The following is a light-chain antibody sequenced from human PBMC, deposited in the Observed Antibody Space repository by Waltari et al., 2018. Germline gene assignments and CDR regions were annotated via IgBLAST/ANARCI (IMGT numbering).Light chain of an antibody. CDR3: QQRSNWHT. CDR1: QNFGNS. Sequence: ENVLTQSPATLSLSPGEAATLSCSASQNFGNSLAWYQHYPGQAPRLLIYDAANRASGIPARFSGSGSGTDFTLTISSLEPDDFAVYYCQQRSNWHTFGQGTRLEIK. CDR2: DAA. J-gene: IGKJ2*01. V-gene: IGKV3-11*01.